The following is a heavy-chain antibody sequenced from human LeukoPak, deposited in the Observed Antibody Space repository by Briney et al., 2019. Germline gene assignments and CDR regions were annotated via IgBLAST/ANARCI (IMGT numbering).Heavy chain of an antibody. Sequence: PGRSLTLSCSASGFNFRTHAMDGVRQAPGKGLEGVAMIWRGGNYKFYADSLEGRSTISRDDSRSTLSLQIHSLRVEDTAVYYCVTDPPDSGWAFWSWGQGALVTVSS. CDR2: IWRGGNYK. D-gene: IGHD6-25*01. V-gene: IGHV3-33*01. CDR3: VTDPPDSGWAFWS. CDR1: GFNFRTHA. J-gene: IGHJ5*02.